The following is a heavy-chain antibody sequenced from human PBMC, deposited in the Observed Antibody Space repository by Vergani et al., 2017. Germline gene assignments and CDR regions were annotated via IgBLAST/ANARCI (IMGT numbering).Heavy chain of an antibody. Sequence: QLQLQESGPGLVKPSETLSLTCTVSGGSISSSSYYWGWIRQPPGKGLEWIGSTYYSGSTYYNPSLKSRVTISVDTSKNQFSLKLSSVTAAATAVYYCALQLVPLYFQHWGQGTLVTVSS. D-gene: IGHD6-13*01. CDR2: TYYSGST. J-gene: IGHJ1*01. CDR3: ALQLVPLYFQH. CDR1: GGSISSSSYY. V-gene: IGHV4-39*07.